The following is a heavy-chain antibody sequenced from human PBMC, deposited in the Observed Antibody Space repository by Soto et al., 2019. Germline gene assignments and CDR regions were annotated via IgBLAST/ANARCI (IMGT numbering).Heavy chain of an antibody. V-gene: IGHV4-30-4*01. J-gene: IGHJ4*02. CDR2: IYYSGTT. CDR1: VGSISNGDYY. CDR3: ATVASLDYDSSGRIEY. Sequence: QVQLQESGPGLVKPSQTLSLTCSVSVGSISNGDYYWSWIRQPPGKGLEWIGYIYYSGTTYYNPSLKSRVVMSVDTSKNQFSLRLSSVTAADTAVYYCATVASLDYDSSGRIEYWGQGTLVTVSS. D-gene: IGHD3-22*01.